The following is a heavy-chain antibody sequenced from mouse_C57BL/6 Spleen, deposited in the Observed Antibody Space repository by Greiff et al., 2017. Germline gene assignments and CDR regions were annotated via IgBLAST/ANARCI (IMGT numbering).Heavy chain of an antibody. D-gene: IGHD1-1*01. CDR1: GYTFTEYT. J-gene: IGHJ4*01. V-gene: IGHV1-62-2*01. CDR2: FYPGSGSI. CDR3: ARHEDYYGSSPYYYAMDY. Sequence: QVQLQQPGAELVKPGASVKLSCKASGYTFTEYTIHWVKQRSGQGLEWIGWFYPGSGSIKYNEKFKDKATLTADKSSSTVYMELSRLTSEDSAVYFCARHEDYYGSSPYYYAMDYWGQGTSVTVSS.